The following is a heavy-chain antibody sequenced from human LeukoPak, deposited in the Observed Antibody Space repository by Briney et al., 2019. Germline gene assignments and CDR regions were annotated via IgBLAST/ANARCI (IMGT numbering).Heavy chain of an antibody. V-gene: IGHV1-8*01. CDR2: MNPNSGNT. D-gene: IGHD6-13*01. Sequence: ASVNVSCKASGYTFTSYDINWVRQATGQGLEWMGWMNPNSGNTGYAQKFQGRVTMTRNTSISTAYMELSSLRSEDTAVYYCARETGAGSSWYSRNWFDPWGQGTLVTVSS. CDR3: ARETGAGSSWYSRNWFDP. CDR1: GYTFTSYD. J-gene: IGHJ5*02.